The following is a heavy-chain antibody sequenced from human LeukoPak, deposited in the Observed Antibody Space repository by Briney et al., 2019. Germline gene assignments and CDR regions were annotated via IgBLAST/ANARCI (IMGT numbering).Heavy chain of an antibody. V-gene: IGHV3-33*01. J-gene: IGHJ3*02. Sequence: PGGSLRLSCAASGFTFSNYDMHWVRQAPGKGLEWVAVIWYDGTNKYYADSVKGRFTISRDNSKNTLYLQMNSLRAEDTAVYHCARVRTGTTVHDAFDIWGQGTMVTISS. CDR3: ARVRTGTTVHDAFDI. D-gene: IGHD1-1*01. CDR2: IWYDGTNK. CDR1: GFTFSNYD.